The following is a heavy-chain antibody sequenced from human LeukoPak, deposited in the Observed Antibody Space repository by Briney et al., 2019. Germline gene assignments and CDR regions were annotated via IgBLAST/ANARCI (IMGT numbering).Heavy chain of an antibody. V-gene: IGHV3-74*01. D-gene: IGHD3-22*01. CDR2: IRSDGSST. CDR1: GFTFSSYW. Sequence: GGSLRLSCAASGFTFSSYWMHWVRQAPGKGLVWVSAIRSDGSSTSYADSVKGRFTISRDNAKNSLYLQMNSLRAEDTAVYYCARDPDYYDSSGYSYYFDYWGQGTLVTVSS. CDR3: ARDPDYYDSSGYSYYFDY. J-gene: IGHJ4*02.